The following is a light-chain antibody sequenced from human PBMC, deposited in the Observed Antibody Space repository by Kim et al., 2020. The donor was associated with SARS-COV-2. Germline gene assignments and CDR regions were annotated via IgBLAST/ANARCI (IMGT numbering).Light chain of an antibody. CDR1: NLGDKY. CDR3: QAWDSNTVV. Sequence: LSPGQTPSIICSGVNLGDKYAPWYLRQPGPSPVVVIYQGRSLPTGIPERFSGSSSGNTTTLTISETQAMDEADYYCQAWDSNTVVFGGGTQLTVL. J-gene: IGLJ2*01. V-gene: IGLV3-1*01. CDR2: QGR.